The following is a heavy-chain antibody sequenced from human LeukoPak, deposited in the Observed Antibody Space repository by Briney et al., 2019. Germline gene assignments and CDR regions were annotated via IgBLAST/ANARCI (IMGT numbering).Heavy chain of an antibody. D-gene: IGHD2-15*01. Sequence: GGSLRLSCAASGFTFSSYAMSWVRQAPGKGLEWVSAISGSGGSTYYADSVKGRFTISRDNSKNTLYLQMNSLRAEDTAVYYCAKSGDCSGGSCPTFRWETDYWGQGTLVTVSS. CDR1: GFTFSSYA. V-gene: IGHV3-23*01. CDR3: AKSGDCSGGSCPTFRWETDY. J-gene: IGHJ4*02. CDR2: ISGSGGST.